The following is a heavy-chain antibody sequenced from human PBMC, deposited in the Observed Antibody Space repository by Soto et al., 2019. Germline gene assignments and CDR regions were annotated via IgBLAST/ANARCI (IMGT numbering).Heavy chain of an antibody. D-gene: IGHD2-2*01. CDR1: GGSISSGPYT. Sequence: SETLSLTCTVSGGSISSGPYTWGWIRQPPGKGLEWIGTFHYSGFTRYNPSLESRVTTSVDTSKNQFSLRVTSVTAADTAMYYCARLTIVPAAIGYYGMDVWGQGTTVTVSS. V-gene: IGHV4-39*01. CDR3: ARLTIVPAAIGYYGMDV. CDR2: FHYSGFT. J-gene: IGHJ6*02.